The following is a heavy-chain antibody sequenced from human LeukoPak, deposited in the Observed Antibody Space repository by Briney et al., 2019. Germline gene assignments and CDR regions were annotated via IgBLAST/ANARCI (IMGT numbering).Heavy chain of an antibody. D-gene: IGHD4-17*01. CDR1: GFTFSSYA. V-gene: IGHV3-30*02. CDR3: AACRHYGDYAAFDY. CDR2: IRFDGTKK. Sequence: GESLRLSCAASGFTFSSYAMSWVRQAPGKGLEWVAFIRFDGTKKYFADSVKGRFTISRDNSKNTLYLQMNSLRTEDTAVYPCAACRHYGDYAAFDYWGQGILFTVSS. J-gene: IGHJ4*02.